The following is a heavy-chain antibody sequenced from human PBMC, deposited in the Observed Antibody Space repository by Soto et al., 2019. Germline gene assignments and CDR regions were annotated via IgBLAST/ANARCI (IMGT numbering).Heavy chain of an antibody. V-gene: IGHV3-74*01. CDR3: AREHGDCGGDCYDLCGC. Sequence: EVQLVESGGGLVQPGGSLRLSCAASGFTFSSYWMHWVRQAPGKGLVWVSRINSDGSSTSYADSVKGRFTISRDNAKNTLYLQMNSLRAEDTAVYYCAREHGDCGGDCYDLCGCWGQGTLVTVSS. CDR2: INSDGSST. J-gene: IGHJ4*02. D-gene: IGHD2-21*02. CDR1: GFTFSSYW.